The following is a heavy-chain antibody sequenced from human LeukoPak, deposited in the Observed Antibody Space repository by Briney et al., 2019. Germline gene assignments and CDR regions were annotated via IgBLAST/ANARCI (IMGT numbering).Heavy chain of an antibody. D-gene: IGHD1-1*01. CDR1: GFTFSSHA. J-gene: IGHJ2*01. CDR3: AKVQLSLYWYFDL. V-gene: IGHV3-23*01. Sequence: GGSLRLSCAASGFTFSSHAMSWVRQAPGKGLEWVSAISGSGGSTYYADSVKGRFTISRDNSKNTLYLQMNSLRAEDTAVYYCAKVQLSLYWYFDLWGRGTLVTVSS. CDR2: ISGSGGST.